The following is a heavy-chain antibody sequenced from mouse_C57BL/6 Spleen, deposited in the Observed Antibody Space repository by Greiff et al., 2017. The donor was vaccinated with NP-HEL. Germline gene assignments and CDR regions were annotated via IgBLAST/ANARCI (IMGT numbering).Heavy chain of an antibody. J-gene: IGHJ4*01. CDR2: INPGSGGT. CDR1: GYAFTNYL. V-gene: IGHV1-54*01. Sequence: VQGVESGAELVRPGTSVKVSCKASGYAFTNYLIEWVKQRPGQGLEWIGVINPGSGGTNYNEKFKGKATLTADKSSSTAYMQLSSLTSEDSAVYFCARGYYGNYEDAMDYWGQGTSVTVSS. D-gene: IGHD2-1*01. CDR3: ARGYYGNYEDAMDY.